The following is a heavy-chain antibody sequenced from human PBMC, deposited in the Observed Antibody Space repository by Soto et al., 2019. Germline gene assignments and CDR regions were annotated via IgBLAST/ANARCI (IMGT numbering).Heavy chain of an antibody. CDR3: ARDRAKSYYDFWSGYLHDALDI. CDR1: GYTFTGYY. Sequence: ASVKVSCKASGYTFTGYYMHWVRQAPGQGLEWMGWINPNSGGTNYAQKFQGWVTMTRDTSISTAYMELSRLRSDDTAVYYCARDRAKSYYDFWSGYLHDALDIWGQGTMVTVSS. V-gene: IGHV1-2*04. J-gene: IGHJ3*02. CDR2: INPNSGGT. D-gene: IGHD3-3*01.